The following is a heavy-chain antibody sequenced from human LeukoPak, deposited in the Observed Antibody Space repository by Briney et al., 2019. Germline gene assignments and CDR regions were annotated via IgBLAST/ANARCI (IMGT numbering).Heavy chain of an antibody. V-gene: IGHV4-34*01. Sequence: PSETLSLTCAVYGGSFSGYYWSWIRQPPGKGLEWIGEINHSGSTNYNPSLKSRVTISVDTSKNQFSLKLSSVTAADTAVYYCARGVRFLEWLLDYFDYWGQGTLVTVSS. CDR2: INHSGST. CDR1: GGSFSGYY. CDR3: ARGVRFLEWLLDYFDY. D-gene: IGHD3-3*01. J-gene: IGHJ4*02.